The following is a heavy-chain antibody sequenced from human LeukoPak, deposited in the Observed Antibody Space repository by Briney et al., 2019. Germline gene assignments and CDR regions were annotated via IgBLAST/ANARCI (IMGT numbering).Heavy chain of an antibody. CDR1: GYTFTSYG. CDR3: ARDTSPYDFWSGPRPVFDP. J-gene: IGHJ5*02. D-gene: IGHD3-3*01. CDR2: ISAYNGNT. Sequence: GASVMVSCTASGYTFTSYGISWVRQAPGQGLEWMGWISAYNGNTNYAQKLQGRVTMTTDTSTSTAYMELRSLRSDDTAVYYCARDTSPYDFWSGPRPVFDPWGQGTLVTVSS. V-gene: IGHV1-18*01.